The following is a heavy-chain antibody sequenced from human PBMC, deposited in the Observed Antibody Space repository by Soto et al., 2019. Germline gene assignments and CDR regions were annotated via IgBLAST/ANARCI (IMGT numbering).Heavy chain of an antibody. Sequence: SETLSLTCTVSGASISSYYWSWIRQPPGRGLDWIGYIFHSGSTDYNPSLKSRVAISIDTSQNLFSLNLTSVTAADTAVYYCARWLSHYFDDWGKGTLGTVSS. V-gene: IGHV4-59*01. J-gene: IGHJ4*02. CDR3: ARWLSHYFDD. CDR2: IFHSGST. D-gene: IGHD3-22*01. CDR1: GASISSYY.